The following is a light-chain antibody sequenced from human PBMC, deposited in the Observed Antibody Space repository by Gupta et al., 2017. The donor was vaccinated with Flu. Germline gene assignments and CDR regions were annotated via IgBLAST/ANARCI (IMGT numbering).Light chain of an antibody. J-gene: IGLJ3*02. Sequence: QSALTQPASVPGSPGQSIAISCTGSTSDVGGYNVVSWYQQYPGKAPNLLIYEVTKHPAGVSDRFSGSKAGNTASLTIAGLQEEDEADYYCSSDTTSSTLVFGGGTNLTVL. V-gene: IGLV2-14*01. CDR1: TSDVGGYNV. CDR2: EVT. CDR3: SSDTTSSTLV.